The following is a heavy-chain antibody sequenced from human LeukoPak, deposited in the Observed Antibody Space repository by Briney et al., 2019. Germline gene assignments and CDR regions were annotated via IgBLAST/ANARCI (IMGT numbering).Heavy chain of an antibody. Sequence: PGGSLRLSCAASGFTFSNYEMNWVRQAPGKGLEWVSYISDSGSTIFYADSVKGRFTISRDNDKKSLYLQMNSLRAEDTAVYYCARDRYYYDSSGYSQGDAFDIWGQGTMVTVSS. CDR1: GFTFSNYE. CDR3: ARDRYYYDSSGYSQGDAFDI. CDR2: ISDSGSTI. J-gene: IGHJ3*02. V-gene: IGHV3-48*03. D-gene: IGHD3-22*01.